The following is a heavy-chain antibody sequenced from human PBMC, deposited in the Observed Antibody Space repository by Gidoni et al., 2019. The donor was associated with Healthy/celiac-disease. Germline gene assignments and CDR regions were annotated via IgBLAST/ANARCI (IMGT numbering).Heavy chain of an antibody. CDR1: GFTFSSYG. D-gene: IGHD3-22*01. CDR3: AKSDSSGYYLIYYYYYGMDV. CDR2: ISYDGSNK. V-gene: IGHV3-30*18. Sequence: QVQLVESGGGVVQPGRSLRLSCAASGFTFSSYGMHWVRQAPGKGLEWVAVISYDGSNKYYADSVKGRFTISRDNSKNTLYLQMNSLRAEDTAVYYCAKSDSSGYYLIYYYYYGMDVWGQGTTVTVSS. J-gene: IGHJ6*02.